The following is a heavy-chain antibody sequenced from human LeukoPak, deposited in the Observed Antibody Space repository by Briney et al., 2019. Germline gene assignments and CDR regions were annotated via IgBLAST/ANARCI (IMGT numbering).Heavy chain of an antibody. V-gene: IGHV4-39*07. J-gene: IGHJ6*02. CDR1: GGSISSSSYY. D-gene: IGHD6-13*01. CDR3: ARTGYSSGWYLLYYYGMDV. Sequence: PSETLSLTCTVSGGSISSSSYYWSWIRQPPGKGLEWIGEINHSGSTNYNPSLKSRVTISVDTSKNQFSLKLSSVTAADTAVYYCARTGYSSGWYLLYYYGMDVWGQGTTVTVSS. CDR2: INHSGST.